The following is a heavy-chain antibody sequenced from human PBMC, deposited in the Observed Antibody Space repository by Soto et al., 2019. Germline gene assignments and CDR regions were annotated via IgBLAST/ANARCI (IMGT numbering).Heavy chain of an antibody. CDR3: ARMSNDAGGQYYSYGMDV. CDR2: IFSNDEK. V-gene: IGHV2-26*01. Sequence: QVTLKESGPVLVKPTETLTLTCTVSGFSLSNARMGVSWIRQPPGKALEWLAHIFSNDEKSYSTSLKSRFTLSKDTTKSQVVLTMTNMDPVDTATYFCARMSNDAGGQYYSYGMDVWGQGTTVTVSS. CDR1: GFSLSNARMG. J-gene: IGHJ6*02. D-gene: IGHD1-1*01.